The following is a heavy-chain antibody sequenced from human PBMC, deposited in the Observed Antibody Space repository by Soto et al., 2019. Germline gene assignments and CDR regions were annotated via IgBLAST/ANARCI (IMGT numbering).Heavy chain of an antibody. CDR2: INQDGGVT. CDR1: GFTFIGSF. CDR3: ARYYRGSGRYFFDY. Sequence: GGSLRLSCVASGFTFIGSFMGWIRQAPGKGLEWVANINQDGGVTYYVDSVEGRFTISRDNTKDSLYLQMNSLRGEDTAIYYCARYYRGSGRYFFDYWGQGTPVTVSS. D-gene: IGHD6-19*01. V-gene: IGHV3-7*03. J-gene: IGHJ4*02.